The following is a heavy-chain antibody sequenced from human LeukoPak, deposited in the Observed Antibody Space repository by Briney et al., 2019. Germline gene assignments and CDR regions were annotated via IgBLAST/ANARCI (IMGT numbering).Heavy chain of an antibody. CDR3: ARGEGFGGYDSSGYYDY. J-gene: IGHJ4*02. D-gene: IGHD3-22*01. V-gene: IGHV3-48*04. Sequence: GGSLRLSCAASGFTFSSYSMNWVRQAPGKGLEWVSYISSSSSTIYYADSVKGRFTISRDNAKNSLYLQMNSLRAEDTAVYYCARGEGFGGYDSSGYYDYWGQGTLVTVSS. CDR1: GFTFSSYS. CDR2: ISSSSSTI.